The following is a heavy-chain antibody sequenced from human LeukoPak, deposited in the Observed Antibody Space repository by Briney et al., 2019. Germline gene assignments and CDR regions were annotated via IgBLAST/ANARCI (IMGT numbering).Heavy chain of an antibody. D-gene: IGHD6-13*01. CDR3: ARKIAAAGTGNWFDP. Sequence: SETLSLTCTVSGGSISSSSYYWGWIRQPPGKGLEWIGGIYYSGSTYYNPSLKSRVTISVDTSKNQFSLKLSSVTAADTAVYYCARKIAAAGTGNWFDPWGQGTLVTVSS. CDR2: IYYSGST. V-gene: IGHV4-39*01. J-gene: IGHJ5*02. CDR1: GGSISSSSYY.